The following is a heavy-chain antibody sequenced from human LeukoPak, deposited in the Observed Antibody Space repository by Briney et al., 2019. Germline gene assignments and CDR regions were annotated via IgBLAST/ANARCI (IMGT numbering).Heavy chain of an antibody. CDR3: ASSLTVTTLVL. J-gene: IGHJ4*02. Sequence: GGSLRLSCAASGFTVSSNYMSWVRQAPGKGLEWVSVIYSGGSTYYADSVKGRFTISRDNSKNTLYLQMNSLRAEDAAVYYCASSLTVTTLVLWGQGTLVTVSS. CDR2: IYSGGST. V-gene: IGHV3-53*01. CDR1: GFTVSSNY. D-gene: IGHD4-17*01.